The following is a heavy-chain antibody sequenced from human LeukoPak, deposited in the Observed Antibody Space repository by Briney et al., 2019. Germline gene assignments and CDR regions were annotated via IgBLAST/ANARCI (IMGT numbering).Heavy chain of an antibody. CDR1: GFTFSSYG. CDR3: ARDRLEAVTDDDYFDY. D-gene: IGHD2-21*02. Sequence: EGSLRLSCAASGFTFSSYGMHWVCQAPGKGLEWVAVISYDGSNKYYADSVKGRFTISRDNSKNTVYLQMNSLRAEDTGVYYCARDRLEAVTDDDYFDYWGQGTLVTVSS. V-gene: IGHV3-30*03. J-gene: IGHJ4*02. CDR2: ISYDGSNK.